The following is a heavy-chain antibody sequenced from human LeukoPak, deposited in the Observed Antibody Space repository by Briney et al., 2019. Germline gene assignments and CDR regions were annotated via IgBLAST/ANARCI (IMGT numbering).Heavy chain of an antibody. CDR1: GFTFSGSS. V-gene: IGHV3-73*01. CDR3: TRGRSSWNDDYSDY. D-gene: IGHD1-1*01. CDR2: IRNKANSYAT. Sequence: GGSLKLSCAASGFTFSGSSMHGVRQASGKGLEWVGRIRNKANSYATAYAASVKRRFTISRDDSMNTAYLQMNSLKTEVTAVYYCTRGRSSWNDDYSDYWGQGTLVTVSS. J-gene: IGHJ4*02.